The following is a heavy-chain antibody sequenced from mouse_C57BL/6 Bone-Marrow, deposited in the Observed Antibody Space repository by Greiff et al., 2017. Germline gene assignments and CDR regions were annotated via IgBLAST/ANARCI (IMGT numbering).Heavy chain of an antibody. CDR3: ALPANWGFAY. V-gene: IGHV8-12*01. CDR2: IYWDDDT. Sequence: QVTLKESGPGILQSSQTLSLTCSFSGFSLSTSGMGVSWIRQPSGKGLEWLAHIYWDDDTRYNPFLKSRLTISKYTSRNQVFLKITSVYTADTATYYCALPANWGFAYWGQGTLVTVSA. D-gene: IGHD4-1*01. J-gene: IGHJ3*01. CDR1: GFSLSTSGMG.